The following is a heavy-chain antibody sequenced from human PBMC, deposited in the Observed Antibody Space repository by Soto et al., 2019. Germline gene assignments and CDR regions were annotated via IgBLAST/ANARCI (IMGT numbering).Heavy chain of an antibody. CDR1: GFTFSDYY. D-gene: IGHD6-6*01. CDR2: ISSSGSTI. J-gene: IGHJ4*02. V-gene: IGHV3-11*01. Sequence: QVQLVESGGGLVKPGGSLRLSCAASGFTFSDYYMSWIRQAPGKGLEWVSYISSSGSTIYYAASVKGRFTISRDNAKNALYRQMNSLRAEDTAVYYCARWSIAARRPHDYWGQGTLVTVAS. CDR3: ARWSIAARRPHDY.